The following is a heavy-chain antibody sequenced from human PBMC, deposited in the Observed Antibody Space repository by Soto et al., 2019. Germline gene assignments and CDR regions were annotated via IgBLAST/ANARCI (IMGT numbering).Heavy chain of an antibody. V-gene: IGHV1-2*04. D-gene: IGHD3-9*01. J-gene: IGHJ6*03. CDR3: ATGPLTGYYTDTTYYYYYYLDV. CDR1: GYTFTGYY. CDR2: INPNSGGT. Sequence: QVQLVQSGAEVKKPGASVKVSCKASGYTFTGYYMHWVRQAPGQGLEWMGWINPNSGGTNYAQKFQGWVTMTRDTSISTAYMELSRLRSDDTAVYYWATGPLTGYYTDTTYYYYYYLDVWGKGTTVTVSS.